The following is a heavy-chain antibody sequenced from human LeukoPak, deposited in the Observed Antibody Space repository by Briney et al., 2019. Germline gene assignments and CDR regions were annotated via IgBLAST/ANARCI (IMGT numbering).Heavy chain of an antibody. Sequence: SETLSLTCTVSGGSISSGGYYWGWIRQHPGKGLEWIGYIYYSGSTYYNPSLKSRVTISVDTSKNQFSLKLSSVTAADTAVYYCARGPLRISITMVRGVIDRYFDYWGQGTLVTVSS. CDR1: GGSISSGGYY. CDR2: IYYSGST. J-gene: IGHJ4*02. V-gene: IGHV4-31*03. CDR3: ARGPLRISITMVRGVIDRYFDY. D-gene: IGHD3-10*01.